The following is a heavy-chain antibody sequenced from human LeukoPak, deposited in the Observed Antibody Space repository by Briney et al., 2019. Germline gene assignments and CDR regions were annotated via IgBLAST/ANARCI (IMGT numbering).Heavy chain of an antibody. Sequence: GGSLRLSCAASGFTLSSYWMHWVRQAPGKGLVWVSRINSDGSSTSYADSVKGRFTISRDNAKNTLYLQMNSLRAEDTAVYYCAREGSGSYYGFHYYMDVWGKGTTVTISS. J-gene: IGHJ6*03. CDR3: AREGSGSYYGFHYYMDV. D-gene: IGHD1-26*01. CDR2: INSDGSST. CDR1: GFTLSSYW. V-gene: IGHV3-74*01.